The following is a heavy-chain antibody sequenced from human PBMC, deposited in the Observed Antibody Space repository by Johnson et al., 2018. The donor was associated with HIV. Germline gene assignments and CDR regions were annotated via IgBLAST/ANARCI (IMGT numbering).Heavy chain of an antibody. CDR3: ARDPSPIVGATYAFDI. CDR1: GFTVSSNY. D-gene: IGHD1-26*01. J-gene: IGHJ3*02. CDR2: IYIGGST. V-gene: IGHV3-53*01. Sequence: EKLVESGGGLIQPGGSLRLSCAASGFTVSSNYMSWVRQAPGKGLEWVSVIYIGGSTYYADFVQGRFTISRDNSKNTLYLQMNSLRAEDTAVYYCARDPSPIVGATYAFDIWGQGTMVTVSS.